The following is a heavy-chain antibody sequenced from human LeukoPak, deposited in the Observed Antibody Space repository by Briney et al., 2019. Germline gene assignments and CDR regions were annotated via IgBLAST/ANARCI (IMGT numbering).Heavy chain of an antibody. Sequence: GGSLRLSCVTSGFTFSTYGMHWVRQAPGKGLEWLAFIRNDGSNKYYADSVKGRFTISRDNSKNTLYLQMNSLRAEDTAVYYCAKDPGYSSGWYFDYWGQGTLVTVSS. CDR3: AKDPGYSSGWYFDY. V-gene: IGHV3-30*02. CDR2: IRNDGSNK. D-gene: IGHD6-19*01. J-gene: IGHJ4*02. CDR1: GFTFSTYG.